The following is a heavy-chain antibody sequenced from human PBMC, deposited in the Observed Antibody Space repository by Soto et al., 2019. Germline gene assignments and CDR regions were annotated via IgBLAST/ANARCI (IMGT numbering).Heavy chain of an antibody. CDR2: IYYSGST. V-gene: IGHV4-59*08. CDR1: GGSISSYY. Sequence: PSETLSLTCTVSGGSISSYYWSWIRQPPGKGLEWIGYIYYSGSTNYNPSLKSRVTISVDTSKNQFSLKLSSVTAADTAVYYCARSTVWRGRFATELDYWGQGTLVTVSS. CDR3: ARSTVWRGRFATELDY. D-gene: IGHD2-21*02. J-gene: IGHJ4*02.